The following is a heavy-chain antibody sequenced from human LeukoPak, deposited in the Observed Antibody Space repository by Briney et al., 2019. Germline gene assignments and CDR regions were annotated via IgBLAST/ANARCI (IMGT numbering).Heavy chain of an antibody. CDR2: ITSSSGTI. CDR3: ARVAPGHDIGRGYFDY. CDR1: GFTFSIYS. Sequence: GGSLRLSCAASGFTFSIYSMNWVRQAPGKGLDWISYITSSSGTIYYTDSVKGRFTISRDNAKNSLYLQMSTLRAEDTSVYYCARVAPGHDIGRGYFDYWGQGALVTVSS. J-gene: IGHJ4*02. D-gene: IGHD2-21*01. V-gene: IGHV3-48*01.